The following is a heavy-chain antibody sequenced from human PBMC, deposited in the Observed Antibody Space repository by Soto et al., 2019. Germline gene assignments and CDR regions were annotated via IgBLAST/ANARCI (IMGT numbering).Heavy chain of an antibody. CDR2: IIPIFGTA. D-gene: IGHD5-12*01. CDR3: ARHVDIVATIDY. Sequence: SVKVSCKASGGTFSSYAIRWVRQAPGQGLEWMGGIIPIFGTANYAQKFQGRVTITADESTSTAYMELSSLRSEDTAVYYCARHVDIVATIDYWGQGTLVTVSS. CDR1: GGTFSSYA. V-gene: IGHV1-69*13. J-gene: IGHJ4*02.